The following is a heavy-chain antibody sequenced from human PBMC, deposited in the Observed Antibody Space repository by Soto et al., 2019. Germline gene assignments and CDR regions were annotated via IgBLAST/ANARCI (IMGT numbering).Heavy chain of an antibody. CDR1: GTIFSSYT. V-gene: IGHV1-69*08. Sequence: QVQLVQSGAEVKKPGSSVRVSCKASGTIFSSYTISWVRQAPGQGLEWRGRIIPILGETNSAQKFQDRVTLTADKSTNTAYMELNILRLEDTAVYYCARGLGGRMDDWGQGTTVTVSS. J-gene: IGHJ6*02. CDR3: ARGLGGRMDD. CDR2: IIPILGET. D-gene: IGHD3-16*01.